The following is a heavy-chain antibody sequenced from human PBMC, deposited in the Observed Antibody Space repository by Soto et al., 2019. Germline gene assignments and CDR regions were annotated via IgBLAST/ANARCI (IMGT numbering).Heavy chain of an antibody. CDR3: ANNSFGYNFYDY. D-gene: IGHD1-1*01. V-gene: IGHV4-30-4*01. J-gene: IGHJ4*02. Sequence: QVQLQESGPGLVKPSQTLSLTCTVSGGSISSGDYYWSWIRQPPGKGLEWIGYIYYSGSTYYNPSPKSRVTITVDTSKNQFSLKLSSVTGADTAVYYCANNSFGYNFYDYWGQGTLVTVSS. CDR1: GGSISSGDYY. CDR2: IYYSGST.